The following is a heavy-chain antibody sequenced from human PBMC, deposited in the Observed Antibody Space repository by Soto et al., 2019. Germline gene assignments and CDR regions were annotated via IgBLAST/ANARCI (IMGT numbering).Heavy chain of an antibody. CDR3: ARVDHRGYFAILTDY. CDR1: GDSLSSGGHY. CDR2: IYDSVNT. Sequence: LTCTVSGDSLSSGGHYWSWIRQHPGKGLEWIGHIYDSVNTYYSPSLRSRVTISADMSKNQFSLNLRSVTAADTAVYYCARVDHRGYFAILTDYWGQGTLVTVSS. D-gene: IGHD3-9*01. V-gene: IGHV4-31*03. J-gene: IGHJ4*02.